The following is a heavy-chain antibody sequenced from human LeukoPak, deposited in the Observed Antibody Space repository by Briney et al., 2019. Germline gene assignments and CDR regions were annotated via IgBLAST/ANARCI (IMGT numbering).Heavy chain of an antibody. CDR2: IYYSGST. V-gene: IGHV4-59*08. D-gene: IGHD6-13*01. Sequence: PSGTLSLTCTVSGGSINNYYGSWIRQPPGKGLEWIGYIYYSGSTNYNPSLKSRVTISVDTSKNQFSLKLSSVTAADTAVYYCARRSSSSWFDYWGQGTLVTVSS. CDR1: GGSINNYY. J-gene: IGHJ4*02. CDR3: ARRSSSSWFDY.